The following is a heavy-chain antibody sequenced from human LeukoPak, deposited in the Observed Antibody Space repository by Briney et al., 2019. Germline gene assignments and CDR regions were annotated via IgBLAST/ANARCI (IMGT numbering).Heavy chain of an antibody. J-gene: IGHJ4*02. CDR1: GFTFSSYS. CDR2: ISSSSSYI. CDR3: ARGTVEMATISY. Sequence: GGSLRLSCAASGFTFSSYSMNWVRQAPGKGLEWVSSISSSSSYIYYADSVKGRFTISRDNAKNSLYLQMNSLGAEDTAVYYCARGTVEMATISYWGQGTLVTVSS. D-gene: IGHD5-24*01. V-gene: IGHV3-21*01.